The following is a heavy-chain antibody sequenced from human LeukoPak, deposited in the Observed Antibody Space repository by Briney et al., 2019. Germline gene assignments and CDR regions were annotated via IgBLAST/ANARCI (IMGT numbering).Heavy chain of an antibody. CDR1: GFIFNNYA. CDR3: VKGRGNWPDQLVDF. J-gene: IGHJ4*02. Sequence: GGSLRLSCTPSGFIFNNYAMSWVRQTPGKGLEWVSAISGGGDTTYYADSAKGRFTISRDNSMKTLYLQMNNLRAEDTALYYYVKGRGNWPDQLVDFWGQGTLVTVSS. CDR2: ISGGGDTT. D-gene: IGHD1-1*01. V-gene: IGHV3-23*01.